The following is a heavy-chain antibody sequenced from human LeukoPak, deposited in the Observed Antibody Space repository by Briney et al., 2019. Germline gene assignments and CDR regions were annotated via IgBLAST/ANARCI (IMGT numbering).Heavy chain of an antibody. Sequence: SVNVSCKASGGTFSSYAIIWLRQAPGQGLEWMGRIIPILGVANDAQKFQGRVTITANKSNSTAYMELSRLSCEDTAVYYCARDEYGIAAAGKNDYWGQGTLVTVSS. J-gene: IGHJ4*02. CDR1: GGTFSSYA. CDR2: IIPILGVA. CDR3: ARDEYGIAAAGKNDY. V-gene: IGHV1-69*04. D-gene: IGHD6-13*01.